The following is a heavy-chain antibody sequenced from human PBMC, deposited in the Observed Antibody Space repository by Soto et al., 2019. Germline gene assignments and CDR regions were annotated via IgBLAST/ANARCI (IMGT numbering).Heavy chain of an antibody. Sequence: GSLRLSCAASGFTFSSYGMHWVRQAPGKGLEWVAVIWYDGSNKYYADSVKGRFTISRDNSKNTLYLQMNSLRAEDTAVYYCARDGYYDFWSGYHSYYYYGMDVWGQGTTVTVSS. CDR2: IWYDGSNK. V-gene: IGHV3-33*01. CDR1: GFTFSSYG. D-gene: IGHD3-3*01. CDR3: ARDGYYDFWSGYHSYYYYGMDV. J-gene: IGHJ6*02.